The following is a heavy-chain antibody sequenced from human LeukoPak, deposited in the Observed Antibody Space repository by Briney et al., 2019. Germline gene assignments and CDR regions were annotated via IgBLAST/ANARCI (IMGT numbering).Heavy chain of an antibody. V-gene: IGHV3-64*01. D-gene: IGHD3-22*01. J-gene: IGHJ3*02. Sequence: GGSLRLSCAASGFTFSSYAMHWVRQAPGEGLEYVSAISSNGGSTYYANSVKGRFTISRDNSKNTLYLQMGSLRAEDMAVYYCARKYDSSGYYYVGAFDIWGQGTMVTVSS. CDR3: ARKYDSSGYYYVGAFDI. CDR2: ISSNGGST. CDR1: GFTFSSYA.